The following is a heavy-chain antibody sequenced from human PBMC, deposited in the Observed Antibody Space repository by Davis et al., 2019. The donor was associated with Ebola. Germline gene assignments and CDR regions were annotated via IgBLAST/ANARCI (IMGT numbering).Heavy chain of an antibody. Sequence: GGSLRLSCAASGFTFDNFWMSWVRQAPGKGLEYVSAISGNGDTRYHAESVKGRFTISRDNSKNTLYLQMSSLRPDDTALYYCSTGGFDIWGQGTMVTVSS. V-gene: IGHV3-64D*06. CDR2: ISGNGDTR. D-gene: IGHD4-23*01. J-gene: IGHJ3*02. CDR3: STGGFDI. CDR1: GFTFDNFW.